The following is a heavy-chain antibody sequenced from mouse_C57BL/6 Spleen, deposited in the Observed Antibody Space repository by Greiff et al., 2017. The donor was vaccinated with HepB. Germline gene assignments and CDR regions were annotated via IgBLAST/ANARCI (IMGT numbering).Heavy chain of an antibody. CDR3: TNYDYGRFAY. CDR2: IRLKSDNYAT. V-gene: IGHV6-3*01. D-gene: IGHD2-4*01. Sequence: EVKVEESGGGLVQPGGSMKLSCVASGFTFSNYWMNWVRQSPEKGLEWVAQIRLKSDNYATHYAESVKGRFTISRDDSKSSVYLQMNNLRAEDTGIYYCTNYDYGRFAYWGQGTLVTVSA. J-gene: IGHJ3*01. CDR1: GFTFSNYW.